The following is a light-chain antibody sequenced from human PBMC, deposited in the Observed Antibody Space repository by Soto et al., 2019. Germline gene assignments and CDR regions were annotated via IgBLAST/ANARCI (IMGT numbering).Light chain of an antibody. V-gene: IGKV3-20*01. CDR2: DAS. CDR1: QSVSSSY. Sequence: EIVLTQSPGTLSLSPGERATLSGRASQSVSSSYLAWYQQKPGLAPRLLIYDASSRATGIPDRFSGSGYGTDFTLNISRLEPEDFAVYYCQQYGPSLCTFGPGTQVAVK. CDR3: QQYGPSLCT. J-gene: IGKJ3*01.